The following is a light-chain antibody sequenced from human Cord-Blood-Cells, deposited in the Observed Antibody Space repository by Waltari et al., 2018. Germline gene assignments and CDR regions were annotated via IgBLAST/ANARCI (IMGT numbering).Light chain of an antibody. CDR2: EVS. J-gene: IGLJ3*02. Sequence: QSALTQPPSASGSPGPSIPISCTGTSSDVGGYNYVSWYQQHPGKAPKLMIYEVSKWPSGVPDRFSGSKSGNTASLTVSGLQAEDEADYYCSSYAGSNNWVFGGGTKLTVL. V-gene: IGLV2-8*01. CDR1: SSDVGGYNY. CDR3: SSYAGSNNWV.